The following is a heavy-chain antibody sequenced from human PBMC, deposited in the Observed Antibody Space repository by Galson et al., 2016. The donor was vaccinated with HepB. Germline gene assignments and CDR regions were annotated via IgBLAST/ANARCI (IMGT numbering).Heavy chain of an antibody. Sequence: SLRLSCAASGFTFSSHAMTWVRQAPGRGLEWVSTISGGGEGTWYADSVRGRFTISRDNSKNTLYLQMNSVRVEDTAVYYCAREKYTTGYYYFDYWGQGTLVTVSS. V-gene: IGHV3-23*01. J-gene: IGHJ4*02. CDR2: ISGGGEGT. D-gene: IGHD6-25*01. CDR3: AREKYTTGYYYFDY. CDR1: GFTFSSHA.